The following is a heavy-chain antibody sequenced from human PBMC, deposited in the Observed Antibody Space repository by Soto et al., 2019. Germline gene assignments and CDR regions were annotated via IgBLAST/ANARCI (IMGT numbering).Heavy chain of an antibody. D-gene: IGHD5-18*01. CDR2: IIPIFGTA. CDR3: ARXIDVDTAMVTDYYGMDV. CDR1: GGTFSSYA. J-gene: IGHJ6*02. Sequence: GASVKVSCKASGGTFSSYAISWVRQAPGQGLEWMGGIIPIFGTANYAQKFQGRVTITADESTSTAYMELSSLRSEDTAVYYCARXIDVDTAMVTDYYGMDVWGQGTTVTVSS. V-gene: IGHV1-69*13.